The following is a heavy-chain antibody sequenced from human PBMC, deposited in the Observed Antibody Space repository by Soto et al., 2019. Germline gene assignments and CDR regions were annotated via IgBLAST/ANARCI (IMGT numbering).Heavy chain of an antibody. J-gene: IGHJ5*02. CDR1: GGSISSYY. Sequence: ETLSLTCTVSGGSISSYYWSWIRQPPGKGLEWIGYIYYSGNSNYNPSLKGRVTISVDTSKNQFSLKLSSVTAADTAMYYCARDLEDGYNLGWFDPWGQGTLVTVSS. D-gene: IGHD5-12*01. CDR2: IYYSGNS. CDR3: ARDLEDGYNLGWFDP. V-gene: IGHV4-59*01.